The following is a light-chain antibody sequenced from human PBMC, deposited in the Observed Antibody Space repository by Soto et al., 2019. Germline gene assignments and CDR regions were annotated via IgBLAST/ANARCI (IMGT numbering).Light chain of an antibody. J-gene: IGLJ2*01. Sequence: QSALTQPASVSGSPGQSITISCTGTSSDVGNYNLVSWYQQHPDKAPKLMIYEVTKRPSGVSNRFSGSKSGNTASLTISGLQAEDEADYYCCSYTGSSTLVFGGGTKLTVL. V-gene: IGLV2-23*02. CDR1: SSDVGNYNL. CDR3: CSYTGSSTLV. CDR2: EVT.